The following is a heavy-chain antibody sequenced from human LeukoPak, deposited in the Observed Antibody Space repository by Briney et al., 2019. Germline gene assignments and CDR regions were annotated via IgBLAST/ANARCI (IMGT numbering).Heavy chain of an antibody. Sequence: KPSETLSLTCTVSGGSISSYYWSWIRQPPGKGLEWIGYISHIGRTNYNPSLKSRVTISIDTSKNQFSLKLRSVTAADTAVYYCARDLVTVTKGFDIWGQGTMVSVSS. CDR2: ISHIGRT. D-gene: IGHD4-17*01. V-gene: IGHV4-59*01. CDR3: ARDLVTVTKGFDI. J-gene: IGHJ3*02. CDR1: GGSISSYY.